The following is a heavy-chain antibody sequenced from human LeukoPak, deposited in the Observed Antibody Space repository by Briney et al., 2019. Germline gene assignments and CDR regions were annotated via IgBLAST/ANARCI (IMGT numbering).Heavy chain of an antibody. V-gene: IGHV4-59*08. CDR2: IDYSGST. D-gene: IGHD6-19*01. Sequence: RASETLSLTCTVSGGSFSSYYWSWIRQSPGKGLEWIGYIDYSGSTIYSPSLKSQFTISVDTSKNQFSLKQSSVTAADTAVYYCARHGSDWTFDYWGQGILVTVSS. J-gene: IGHJ4*02. CDR1: GGSFSSYY. CDR3: ARHGSDWTFDY.